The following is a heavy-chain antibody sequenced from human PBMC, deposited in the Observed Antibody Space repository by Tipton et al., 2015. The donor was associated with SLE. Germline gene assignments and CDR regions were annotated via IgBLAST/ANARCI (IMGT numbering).Heavy chain of an antibody. CDR1: GFTFGDYY. J-gene: IGHJ4*02. CDR3: ARRSYGANDY. V-gene: IGHV3-11*01. CDR2: ISGSGLSI. Sequence: SLRLSCSASGFTFGDYYMTWVRQAPGKGLECISYISGSGLSIHYADSVKGRYTISRDNSENSLYLQMDSLRAEDTAIYYCARRSYGANDYWGQGTLVTVSS. D-gene: IGHD4-17*01.